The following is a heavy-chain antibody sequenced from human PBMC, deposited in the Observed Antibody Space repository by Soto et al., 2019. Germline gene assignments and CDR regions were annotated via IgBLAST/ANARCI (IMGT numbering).Heavy chain of an antibody. Sequence: QVQLVQSGAEVKKPGASVKVSCKASGYTFTSYYMHWVRQAPGQGLEWMGIINPSGGSTSYAQKFQGRVTMTRDTSTSTVYMELSSLRSEDTAVYYCARDRFLPPVAGTRVFAGTTGSDYWGQGTLVTVSS. J-gene: IGHJ4*02. D-gene: IGHD6-19*01. CDR1: GYTFTSYY. V-gene: IGHV1-46*01. CDR3: ARDRFLPPVAGTRVFAGTTGSDY. CDR2: INPSGGST.